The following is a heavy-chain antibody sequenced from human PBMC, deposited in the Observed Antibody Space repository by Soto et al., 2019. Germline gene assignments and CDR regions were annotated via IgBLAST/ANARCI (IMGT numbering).Heavy chain of an antibody. Sequence: GGSLRLSCAASGFTFSSYAMHWVRQAPGKGLVWVAVILYVGSNKYYADSVRGRFTISRDNSKNTLSLQMNSLTAEDTAVYYCVKQAHGLDGVAFDYWGQGTQVTVSS. CDR2: ILYVGSNK. J-gene: IGHJ4*02. CDR3: VKQAHGLDGVAFDY. V-gene: IGHV3-30-3*01. D-gene: IGHD2-15*01. CDR1: GFTFSSYA.